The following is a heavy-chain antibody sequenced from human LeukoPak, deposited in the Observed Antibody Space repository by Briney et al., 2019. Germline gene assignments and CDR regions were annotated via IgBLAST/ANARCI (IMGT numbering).Heavy chain of an antibody. CDR1: GGSISSYY. CDR2: IYYSGST. V-gene: IGHV4-59*08. CDR3: ARHESYDFWSGYTDGMDV. D-gene: IGHD3-3*01. Sequence: SEALSLTCTVSGGSISSYYWSWIRQPPGKGLEWIGYIYYSGSTNYNPSLKSRVTISVDTSKNQFSLKLSSVTAADTAVYYCARHESYDFWSGYTDGMDVWGQGTTVTVSS. J-gene: IGHJ6*02.